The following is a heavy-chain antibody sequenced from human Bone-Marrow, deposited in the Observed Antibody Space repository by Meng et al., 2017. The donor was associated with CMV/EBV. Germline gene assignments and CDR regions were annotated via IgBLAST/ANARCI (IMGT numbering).Heavy chain of an antibody. CDR2: ISFDGNNI. CDR1: FTFSCYA. V-gene: IGHV3-30-3*01. Sequence: FTFSCYAMHWVREAPGKGVEWVAVISFDGNNIYYAASVKGRFTITRDNSKNTLYLQMNTLRPEDSAVYYCARDPTRDAYKYWYFDYWGQGTLVTVSS. CDR3: ARDPTRDAYKYWYFDY. J-gene: IGHJ4*02. D-gene: IGHD5-24*01.